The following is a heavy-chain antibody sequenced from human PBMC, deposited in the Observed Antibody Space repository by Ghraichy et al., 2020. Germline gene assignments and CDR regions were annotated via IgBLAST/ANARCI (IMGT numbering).Heavy chain of an antibody. CDR3: ARAEYSYGSHFDY. J-gene: IGHJ4*02. CDR1: GGTFSSYA. Sequence: SVKVSCKASGGTFSSYAISWVRQAPGQGLEWMGGIIPIFGTANYAQKFQGRVTITADESTSTAYMELSSLRSEDTAVYYCARAEYSYGSHFDYWGQGTLVTVSS. V-gene: IGHV1-69*13. D-gene: IGHD5-18*01. CDR2: IIPIFGTA.